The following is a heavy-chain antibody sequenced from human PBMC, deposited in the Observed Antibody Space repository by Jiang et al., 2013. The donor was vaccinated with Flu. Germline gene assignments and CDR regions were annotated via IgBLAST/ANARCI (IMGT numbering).Heavy chain of an antibody. CDR3: AREGIPGGLDY. Sequence: LLKPSETLSLTCTVSGGSISSSSYYWGWIRQPPGKGLEWIGSIYYSGSTYYNPSLKSRVTISVDTSKNQFSLKLSSVTAADTAVYYCAREGIPGGLDYWGQGTLVTVSS. CDR1: GGSISSSSYY. J-gene: IGHJ4*02. D-gene: IGHD4-23*01. V-gene: IGHV4-39*02. CDR2: IYYSGST.